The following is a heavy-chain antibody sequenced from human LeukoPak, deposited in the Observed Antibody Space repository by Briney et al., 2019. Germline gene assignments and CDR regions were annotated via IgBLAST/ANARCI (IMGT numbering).Heavy chain of an antibody. CDR1: GFTFSSYW. V-gene: IGHV3-74*01. Sequence: PGGPLRLSCAASGFTFSSYWMHWVRQAPGKGLVWVSRINSDGSSTSYADSVKGRFTISRDNAKNTLYLQMNSLRAEDTAVYYCARAIHLGGYYELDYWGQGTLVTVSS. D-gene: IGHD3-22*01. J-gene: IGHJ4*02. CDR3: ARAIHLGGYYELDY. CDR2: INSDGSST.